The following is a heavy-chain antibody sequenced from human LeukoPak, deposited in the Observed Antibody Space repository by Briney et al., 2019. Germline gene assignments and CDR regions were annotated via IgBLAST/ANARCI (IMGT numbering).Heavy chain of an antibody. V-gene: IGHV4-59*01. CDR2: IYYSGST. D-gene: IGHD3-10*01. J-gene: IGHJ4*02. CDR1: DGSISSYY. CDR3: ARDMGRYGSGSFDY. Sequence: SETLSLTCTVSDGSISSYYWSWIGQPPGKGLEWIGYIYYSGSTNYNPSLKSRVTISVDTSKNQFSLNLSSVTAADTAVYYCARDMGRYGSGSFDYWGQGTLATVSS.